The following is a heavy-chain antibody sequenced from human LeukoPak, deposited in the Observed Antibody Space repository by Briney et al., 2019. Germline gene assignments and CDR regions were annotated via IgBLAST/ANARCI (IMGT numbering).Heavy chain of an antibody. CDR1: GYSISTGYY. Sequence: SETLSLTCAVSGYSISTGYYWGWIRQSPGKGLEWIGNIYHSGITHYNPSLQGRVTLSVDTSKNQFSLNLNSVTTADTAVYYCTRFSTASSRPAYYWGQGTLVIVSS. J-gene: IGHJ4*02. D-gene: IGHD2-21*01. CDR2: IYHSGIT. CDR3: TRFSTASSRPAYY. V-gene: IGHV4-38-2*01.